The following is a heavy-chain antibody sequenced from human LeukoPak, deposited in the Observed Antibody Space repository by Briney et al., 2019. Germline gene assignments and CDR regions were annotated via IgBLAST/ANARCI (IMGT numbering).Heavy chain of an antibody. V-gene: IGHV1-2*02. D-gene: IGHD3-22*01. CDR1: VYTFTVYY. CDR2: INPNSGGT. Sequence: GASVTVSFKCSVYTFTVYYMHWVRQARGQALEGMGWINPNSGGTNYAQKFQGRVTMTRDTSISTAYMELSRLRSDDTAVYYCARGPYYYDSSGSDFDYWGQGTLVTVSS. CDR3: ARGPYYYDSSGSDFDY. J-gene: IGHJ4*02.